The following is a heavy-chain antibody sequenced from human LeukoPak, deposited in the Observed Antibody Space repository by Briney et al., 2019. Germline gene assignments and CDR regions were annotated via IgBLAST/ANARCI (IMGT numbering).Heavy chain of an antibody. V-gene: IGHV1-2*02. Sequence: GASVKVSCKASGYTFTGYYMHWVRQAPGQGLEWMGWINPNSGGTNYAQKFQGRVTMTRDTSISTAYMELSRLRSDDTAVYYCAGSGSYYHYYYYMDVWGKGTTVTVSS. D-gene: IGHD1-26*01. CDR1: GYTFTGYY. CDR2: INPNSGGT. J-gene: IGHJ6*03. CDR3: AGSGSYYHYYYYMDV.